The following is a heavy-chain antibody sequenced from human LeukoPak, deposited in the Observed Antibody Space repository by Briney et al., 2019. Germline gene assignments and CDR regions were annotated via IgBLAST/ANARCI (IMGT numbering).Heavy chain of an antibody. CDR1: GFTFSSYS. V-gene: IGHV3-21*01. Sequence: PGGSLRLSCAASGFTFSSYSMNWVRQAPGKGLEWVSSISSSSSYIYYADSVKGRFTISRDNAKNSLYLQMNSLRAEDTAVYYCARGIYGSGSYYSYYHYGMDVWGQGTTVTVSS. CDR2: ISSSSSYI. D-gene: IGHD3-10*01. CDR3: ARGIYGSGSYYSYYHYGMDV. J-gene: IGHJ6*02.